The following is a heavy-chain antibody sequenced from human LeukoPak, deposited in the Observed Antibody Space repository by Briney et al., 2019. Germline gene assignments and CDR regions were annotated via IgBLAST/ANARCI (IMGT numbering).Heavy chain of an antibody. CDR2: MKQDGSAK. CDR3: ARASLYYDFWSGPFDY. CDR1: GFTFSNYW. D-gene: IGHD3-3*01. J-gene: IGHJ4*02. Sequence: PGGSLRLSCAASGFTFSNYWMNWVRQAPGKGLEWVANMKQDGSAKNYVDSVKGRFTMSRDNAKNSLYLQMNSLRAEDTAVYYCARASLYYDFWSGPFDYWGQGNLVTVSS. V-gene: IGHV3-7*01.